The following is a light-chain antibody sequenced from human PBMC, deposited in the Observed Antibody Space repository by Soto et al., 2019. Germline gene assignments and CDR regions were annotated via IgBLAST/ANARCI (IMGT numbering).Light chain of an antibody. CDR3: QQRSNVLT. CDR2: DAS. J-gene: IGKJ4*01. Sequence: EIVLTQSPATLSLSPGERATLSCRASQSVSSYLAWYQQKPGQAPRLLIYDASNRATGIPARFSGSGSGTDFTLTISSLEPEDFAVYYCQQRSNVLTFGGGTNVEIK. CDR1: QSVSSY. V-gene: IGKV3-11*01.